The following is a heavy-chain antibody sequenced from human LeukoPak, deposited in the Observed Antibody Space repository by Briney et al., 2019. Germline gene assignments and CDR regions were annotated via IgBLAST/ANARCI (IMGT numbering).Heavy chain of an antibody. CDR2: IKQDGSET. D-gene: IGHD6-6*01. V-gene: IGHV3-7*01. Sequence: GGSLRLSCAASGFTFSSYWMSWVRQAPGKGLEWVANIKQDGSETNYVDSVKGRFTISRDNAENSLYLQMNSLRAEDTAVYYCARDPRPSYYYGMDVWGQGTTVTVSS. J-gene: IGHJ6*02. CDR1: GFTFSSYW. CDR3: ARDPRPSYYYGMDV.